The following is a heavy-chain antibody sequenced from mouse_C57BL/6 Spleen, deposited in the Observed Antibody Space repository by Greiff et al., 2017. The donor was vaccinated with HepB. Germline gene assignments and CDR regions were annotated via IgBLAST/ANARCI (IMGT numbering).Heavy chain of an antibody. Sequence: VQLKESGPGLVAPSQSLSITCTVSGFSLTSYGVDWVRQPPGKGLEWLGVRGGGGSTNYNSALMSRLSISKDNSKSQVFLKRNRLQTDDTAMYYCAKHRGNWDGDYWYFDVWGTGTTVTVSS. CDR3: AKHRGNWDGDYWYFDV. D-gene: IGHD4-1*01. CDR2: RGGGGST. CDR1: GFSLTSYG. J-gene: IGHJ1*03. V-gene: IGHV2-9*01.